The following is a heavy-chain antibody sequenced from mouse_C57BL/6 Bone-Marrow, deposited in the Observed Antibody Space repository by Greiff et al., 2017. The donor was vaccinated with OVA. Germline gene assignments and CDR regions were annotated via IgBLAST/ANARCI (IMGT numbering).Heavy chain of an antibody. CDR2: ISSGGSYT. Sequence: VQLKESGGDLVKPGGSLKLSCAASGFTFSSYGMSWVRQTPDKRLEWVATISSGGSYTYYPDSVKGRFTISRDNAKNTLCLQMSSLKSEDTAMYYCARHEDDYDEDWFAYWGQGTLVTVSA. J-gene: IGHJ3*01. D-gene: IGHD2-4*01. V-gene: IGHV5-6*01. CDR1: GFTFSSYG. CDR3: ARHEDDYDEDWFAY.